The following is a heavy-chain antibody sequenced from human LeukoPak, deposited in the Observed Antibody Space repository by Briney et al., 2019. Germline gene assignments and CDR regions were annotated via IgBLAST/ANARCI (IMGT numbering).Heavy chain of an antibody. CDR1: GFTFTSSA. J-gene: IGHJ6*02. CDR3: AAAMVRGVLWNGMDV. Sequence: SVKVSCTASGFTFTSSAVQWVRQARGQRLEWIGWIVVGSGNTNYAQKFQERVTITRDMSTSTAYMELSSLRSEDTAVYYCAAAMVRGVLWNGMDVWGQGTTVTVSS. V-gene: IGHV1-58*01. CDR2: IVVGSGNT. D-gene: IGHD3-10*01.